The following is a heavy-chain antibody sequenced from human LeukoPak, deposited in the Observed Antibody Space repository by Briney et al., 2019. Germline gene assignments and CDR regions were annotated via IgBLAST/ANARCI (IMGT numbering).Heavy chain of an antibody. Sequence: RGESLKISCKGSGYSFTSYWIGWVRQMPGKGLEWMGIIYPGDSDTRYSPSFQGQVTISADKSISTAYLQWSSLKASDTAMYYCARRRYDSSGYYHYFDYWGQGTLVTVFS. CDR1: GYSFTSYW. CDR2: IYPGDSDT. V-gene: IGHV5-51*01. J-gene: IGHJ4*02. D-gene: IGHD3-22*01. CDR3: ARRRYDSSGYYHYFDY.